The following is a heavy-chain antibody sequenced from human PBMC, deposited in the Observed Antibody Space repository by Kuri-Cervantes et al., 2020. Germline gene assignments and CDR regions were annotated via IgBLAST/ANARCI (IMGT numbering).Heavy chain of an antibody. Sequence: GSLRLSCAVYGGSFSGYYWSWIRQPPGKGLEWIGEIYHSGSTNYNPSLKSRVTISVDKSKNQFSLKLSSVTAADTAVYYCARDRAEYSSSWYNYFDYWGQGTLVTVSS. V-gene: IGHV4-34*01. CDR2: IYHSGST. J-gene: IGHJ4*02. CDR3: ARDRAEYSSSWYNYFDY. D-gene: IGHD6-13*01. CDR1: GGSFSGYY.